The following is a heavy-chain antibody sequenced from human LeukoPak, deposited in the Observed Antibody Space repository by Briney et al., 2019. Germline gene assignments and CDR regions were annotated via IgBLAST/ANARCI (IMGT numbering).Heavy chain of an antibody. Sequence: AGSLRLSCAASGFTFSRYDMHWVRQAPGKGLEWVALICYDGSNKNSAPSVKGRFTISRDNSKNTLFLQMNSLRAEDTAVYYCAREASDAFGIWGQGTMVTVSS. J-gene: IGHJ3*02. V-gene: IGHV3-33*01. CDR1: GFTFSRYD. CDR2: ICYDGSNK. CDR3: AREASDAFGI.